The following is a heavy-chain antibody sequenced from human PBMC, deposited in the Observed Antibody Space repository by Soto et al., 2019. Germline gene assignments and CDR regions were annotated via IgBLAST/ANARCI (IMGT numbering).Heavy chain of an antibody. Sequence: GGSLRLSCSASGFTLSSYAMSWVRQAPGKGLEWVSAISGSGGSTYYADSVKGRFTISRDNSKNTLYLQMNSLRAEDTAVYYCAKAFTYSSGWYDYWGQGTLVTVSS. CDR2: ISGSGGST. D-gene: IGHD6-19*01. CDR1: GFTLSSYA. J-gene: IGHJ4*02. CDR3: AKAFTYSSGWYDY. V-gene: IGHV3-23*01.